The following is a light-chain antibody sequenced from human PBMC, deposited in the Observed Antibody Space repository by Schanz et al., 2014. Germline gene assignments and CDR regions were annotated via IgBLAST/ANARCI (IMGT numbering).Light chain of an antibody. Sequence: EIVMTQSPATLSVSPGERATLSCRASQSVTSNLAWYQQRPGQAPRLLIYGASTRATGIPANFSGSGSGTEFTLTISRLEPEDFAVYYCQQYATPPREYSFGQGTKLEIK. CDR1: QSVTSN. CDR3: QQYATPPREYS. CDR2: GAS. J-gene: IGKJ2*03. V-gene: IGKV3-15*01.